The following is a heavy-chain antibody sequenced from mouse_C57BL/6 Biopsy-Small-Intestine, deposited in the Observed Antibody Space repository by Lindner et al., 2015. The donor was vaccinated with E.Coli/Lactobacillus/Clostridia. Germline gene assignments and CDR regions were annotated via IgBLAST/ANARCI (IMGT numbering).Heavy chain of an antibody. CDR3: ARRDYGTSYSYAMDY. Sequence: VQLQESGAELARPGASVKMSCKASGYTFTSYTMHWVKQRPGQGLEWIGYINPSSDYTQYSQRFKDKATLTADKSTSTAYMQLSSLTYEDSAVYYCARRDYGTSYSYAMDYWGQGTSVTVSS. CDR2: INPSSDYT. D-gene: IGHD1-1*01. J-gene: IGHJ4*01. V-gene: IGHV1-4*01. CDR1: GYTFTSYT.